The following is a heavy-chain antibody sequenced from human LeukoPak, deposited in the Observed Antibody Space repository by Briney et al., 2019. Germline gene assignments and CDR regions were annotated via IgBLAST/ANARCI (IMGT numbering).Heavy chain of an antibody. D-gene: IGHD3-10*01. CDR2: INPNSGGT. Sequence: GASVKVSCKASGYTFTGYYMQWVRQAPGQGLEWMGRINPNSGGTNYAQKFQGRVTMTRDTSISTAYMELSRLRSDDTAVYYCARGNYGSGRLFYFDYWGQGTLVTVSS. J-gene: IGHJ4*02. CDR3: ARGNYGSGRLFYFDY. V-gene: IGHV1-2*06. CDR1: GYTFTGYY.